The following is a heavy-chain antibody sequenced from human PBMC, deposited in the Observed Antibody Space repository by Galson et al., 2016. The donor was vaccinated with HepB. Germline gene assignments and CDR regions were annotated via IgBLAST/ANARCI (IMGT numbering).Heavy chain of an antibody. J-gene: IGHJ4*02. CDR1: GFTFSSYG. D-gene: IGHD5-18*01. CDR3: ASDPRQWQRGYNYGFEY. Sequence: SLRLSCAASGFTFSSYGMHWVRQAPGKGLEWVAVISYDGCNKYYADSVKGRFTISRDNSKNTLYLQMHRLRFEDTAVYYCASDPRQWQRGYNYGFEYWGQGTLVSVSS. V-gene: IGHV3-30*03. CDR2: ISYDGCNK.